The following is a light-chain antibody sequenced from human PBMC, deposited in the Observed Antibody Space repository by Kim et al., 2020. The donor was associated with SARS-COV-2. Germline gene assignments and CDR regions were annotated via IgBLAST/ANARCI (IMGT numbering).Light chain of an antibody. V-gene: IGLV3-19*01. J-gene: IGLJ1*01. CDR2: GRN. CDR3: NSRDSTGKRWV. Sequence: SSALTQDPAVSVALGQTVKITCQGDSLRSYYASWYQQKPGQAPILVIYGRNNRPSGIPDRFSGSSSVNTATLTTTGAQAEDEADYYCNSRDSTGKRWVFG. CDR1: SLRSYY.